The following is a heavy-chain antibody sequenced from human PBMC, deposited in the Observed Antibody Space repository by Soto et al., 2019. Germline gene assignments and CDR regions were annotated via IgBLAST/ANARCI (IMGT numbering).Heavy chain of an antibody. CDR2: ISYDGSNK. J-gene: IGHJ6*02. V-gene: IGHV3-30-3*01. D-gene: IGHD3-3*01. Sequence: GGSLRLSCAASGFTFSSYAMHWVRQAPGKGLEWVAVISYDGSNKYYADSVKGRFTISRDNSKNTLYLQMNSLRAEDTAVYYCARTPYSIFGVVIECDYDGMDVWGQGTTVTVSS. CDR1: GFTFSSYA. CDR3: ARTPYSIFGVVIECDYDGMDV.